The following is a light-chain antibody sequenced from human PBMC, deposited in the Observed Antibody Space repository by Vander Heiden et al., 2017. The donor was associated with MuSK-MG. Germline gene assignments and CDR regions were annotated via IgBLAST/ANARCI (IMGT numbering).Light chain of an antibody. Sequence: EIVLTQSAATLSLSPGERTSLPCSPSQSVSSYLAWYKQKPGQAPMLLIYDVSRRAKGSKAMFSGSGEATAVTLTISSGVPEDLEVNYCQQRSNGHPRNTFGHGTKVDVK. J-gene: IGKJ3*01. V-gene: IGKV3-11*01. CDR2: DVS. CDR3: QQRSNGHPRNT. CDR1: QSVSSY.